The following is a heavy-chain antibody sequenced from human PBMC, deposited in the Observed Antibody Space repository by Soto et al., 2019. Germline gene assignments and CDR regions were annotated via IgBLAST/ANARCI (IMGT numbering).Heavy chain of an antibody. Sequence: QPGGSLRLSCKTSGFTFNNYAMSWVRQAPGKGLEWVSDICTVGDNRYYADSVKGRFTISGDNSKSTVYLQMNSLRAEDTAVYYCAKDAVKYSSGALYYLDYWGQGTPVTVSS. J-gene: IGHJ4*02. CDR1: GFTFNNYA. D-gene: IGHD3-22*01. CDR2: ICTVGDNR. V-gene: IGHV3-23*01. CDR3: AKDAVKYSSGALYYLDY.